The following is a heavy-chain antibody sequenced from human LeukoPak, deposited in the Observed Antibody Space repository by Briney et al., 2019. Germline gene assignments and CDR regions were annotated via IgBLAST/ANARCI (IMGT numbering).Heavy chain of an antibody. CDR3: VRGSLRLPRSTPDY. D-gene: IGHD2-21*02. Sequence: GGSLRLSCAVSGFIFTNYWMHWVRQDPGKGLVWVSYISSDGSVTKYADSVKGRFTISRDNAVNTLYLQMNSLRVEDTAVYYCVRGSLRLPRSTPDYWGQGTLVTVSS. CDR1: GFIFTNYW. CDR2: ISSDGSVT. J-gene: IGHJ4*02. V-gene: IGHV3-74*03.